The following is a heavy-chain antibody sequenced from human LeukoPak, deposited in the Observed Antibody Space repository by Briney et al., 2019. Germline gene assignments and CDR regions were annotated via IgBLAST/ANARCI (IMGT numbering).Heavy chain of an antibody. CDR1: GFTFSSYG. D-gene: IGHD3-10*01. CDR2: IWYDGSNK. V-gene: IGHV3-33*01. CDR3: ARDCGITMVRGADY. J-gene: IGHJ4*02. Sequence: GGSLRLSCAASGFTFSSYGMHWVRQAPGKGLEWVAVIWYDGSNKYYADSVKGRFTISRDNSKNTLYLQMNSLRAEDTAVYYCARDCGITMVRGADYWGQGTLVTVSS.